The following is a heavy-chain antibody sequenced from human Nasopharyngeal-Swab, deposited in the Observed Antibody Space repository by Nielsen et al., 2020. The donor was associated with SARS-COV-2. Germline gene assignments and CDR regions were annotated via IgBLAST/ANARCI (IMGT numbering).Heavy chain of an antibody. CDR3: ARTGYSSGWYFILGC. CDR1: GGSISSYY. J-gene: IGHJ4*02. Sequence: SETLSLTCTVSGGSISSYYWSWIRQPPGKGLEWIGYIYYSGSTNYNPSLKSRVTISVDTSKNQFSLKLSSVTAADTAVYYCARTGYSSGWYFILGCWGQGTLVNVSS. D-gene: IGHD6-19*01. V-gene: IGHV4-59*01. CDR2: IYYSGST.